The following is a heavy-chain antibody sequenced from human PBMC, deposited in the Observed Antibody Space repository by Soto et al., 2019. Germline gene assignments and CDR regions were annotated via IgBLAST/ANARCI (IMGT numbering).Heavy chain of an antibody. CDR3: AKSLWFAELLVDGDYYYGMDV. CDR1: SINW. J-gene: IGHJ6*02. D-gene: IGHD3-10*01. V-gene: IGHV4-4*02. CDR2: IYHSGST. Sequence: SINWLRRIQKHPGKGLEWIGEIYHSGSTNYNPSLKSRVTISVDKSKNQFSLKLSSVTAADTAVYYCAKSLWFAELLVDGDYYYGMDVRGQGTTVTVSS.